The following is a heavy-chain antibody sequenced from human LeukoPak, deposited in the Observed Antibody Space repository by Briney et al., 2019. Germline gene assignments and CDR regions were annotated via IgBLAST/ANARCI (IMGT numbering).Heavy chain of an antibody. D-gene: IGHD1-1*01. CDR3: ARQVRPDAFDI. Sequence: PSETLSLTXAVSGYSISSGYYWGWIRQPPGKGLEWIGSIYHSGSTYYNPSLKSRVTISVDTSKNQFSLKLGSVTAADTAVYYCARQVRPDAFDIWGQGTMVTVSS. CDR1: GYSISSGYY. V-gene: IGHV4-38-2*01. CDR2: IYHSGST. J-gene: IGHJ3*02.